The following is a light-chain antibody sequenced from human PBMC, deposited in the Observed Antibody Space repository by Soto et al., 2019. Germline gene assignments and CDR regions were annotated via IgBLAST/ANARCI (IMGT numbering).Light chain of an antibody. CDR1: QSISTY. CDR3: QQGYSAPWT. Sequence: DIQMTQSPSSLSASLGDRVTITCRASQSISTYLHWYQQTPGKPPELLIYAAYNLQSGVPSRFSGRGSWTDFTLAISSLQPEDFATYYCQQGYSAPWTFGQGTKVEIK. CDR2: AAY. J-gene: IGKJ1*01. V-gene: IGKV1-39*01.